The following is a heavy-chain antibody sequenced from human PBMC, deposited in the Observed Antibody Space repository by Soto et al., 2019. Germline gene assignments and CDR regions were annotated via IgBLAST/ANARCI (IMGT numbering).Heavy chain of an antibody. J-gene: IGHJ6*02. D-gene: IGHD6-6*01. CDR1: GFTFSSYS. CDR3: ARADGPGSIAALELDYYYYGLDV. Sequence: KPWGSLRLSCAAAGFTFSSYSMNWVRQAPGKGLEGVSSISSSSSYIYYADSVKGRFTISRDNAKNSLYLQMNSLRAEDKAVYYCARADGPGSIAALELDYYYYGLDVWGQATTVTVSS. CDR2: ISSSSSYI. V-gene: IGHV3-21*01.